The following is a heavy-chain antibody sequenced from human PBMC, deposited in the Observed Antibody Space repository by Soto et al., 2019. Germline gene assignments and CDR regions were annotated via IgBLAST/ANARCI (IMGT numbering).Heavy chain of an antibody. V-gene: IGHV4-59*08. CDR3: ARHLLLYYYDSSGYYLRDAFDV. CDR2: IYYSGST. CDR1: GGSISSYY. J-gene: IGHJ3*01. D-gene: IGHD3-22*01. Sequence: SETLSLTCTVSGGSISSYYWSWIRQPPGKGLEWIGYIYYSGSTNYSPSLKSRVTISVDTSKNQFSLKLSSVTAADTAVYYCARHLLLYYYDSSGYYLRDAFDVWGQGTMVTVS.